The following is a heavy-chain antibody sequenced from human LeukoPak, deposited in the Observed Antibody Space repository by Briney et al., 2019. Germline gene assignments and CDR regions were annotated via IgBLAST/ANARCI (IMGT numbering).Heavy chain of an antibody. CDR1: GFTFGSFA. D-gene: IGHD5-18*01. CDR2: IFGSGGSP. CDR3: GKTTAGYSSGQKPAWPVDY. Sequence: PGGSLRLSCEASGFTFGSFAMYWVRQAPGKGLDWIAGIFGSGGSPHYADSVKGRFTISRDNSKNTLYLQINSLRAEDTAVYYCGKTTAGYSSGQKPAWPVDYWGQGTLVTVSS. J-gene: IGHJ4*02. V-gene: IGHV3-23*01.